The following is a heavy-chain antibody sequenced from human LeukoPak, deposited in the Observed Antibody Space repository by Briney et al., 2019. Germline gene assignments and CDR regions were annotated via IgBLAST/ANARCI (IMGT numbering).Heavy chain of an antibody. V-gene: IGHV3-73*01. D-gene: IGHD3-3*01. Sequence: PGGSLKLSXAASGFTFSGSAMHWVRQASGKGLEWVGRIRSKANSYATAYAASVKGRFTISRDDSKNTAYLQMNSLKTEDTAVYYCTTQRDFWSGYSLYYYYYYMDVWGKGTTVTVSS. CDR1: GFTFSGSA. CDR2: IRSKANSYAT. J-gene: IGHJ6*03. CDR3: TTQRDFWSGYSLYYYYYYMDV.